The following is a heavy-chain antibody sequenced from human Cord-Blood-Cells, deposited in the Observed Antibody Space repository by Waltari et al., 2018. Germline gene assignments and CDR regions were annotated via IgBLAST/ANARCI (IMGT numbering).Heavy chain of an antibody. CDR2: ISYDGSNK. Sequence: QVQLVASGGGVVQPGRSLRRSCAASGFTFSSYAMHWVRQAPGKGLEWVAVISYDGSNKYYADSVKGRFTISRDNSKNTLYLQMNSLRAEDTAVYYCAREDYWGQGTLVTVSS. CDR1: GFTFSSYA. V-gene: IGHV3-30-3*01. CDR3: AREDY. J-gene: IGHJ4*02.